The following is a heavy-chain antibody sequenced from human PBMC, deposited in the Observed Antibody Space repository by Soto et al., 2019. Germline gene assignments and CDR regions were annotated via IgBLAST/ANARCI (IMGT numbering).Heavy chain of an antibody. CDR2: INPNSGGT. CDR1: GYTFTGYY. D-gene: IGHD6-19*01. Sequence: QVQLVQSGAEVKKPGASVKVSCKASGYTFTGYYMHWVRQAPGQGLEWMGWINPNSGGTNYARKFQGWVTMTRDTSISTAYMELSRLRSDDTAVYYCARGGSSGNHMDVWGQGTTVTVSS. V-gene: IGHV1-2*04. J-gene: IGHJ6*02. CDR3: ARGGSSGNHMDV.